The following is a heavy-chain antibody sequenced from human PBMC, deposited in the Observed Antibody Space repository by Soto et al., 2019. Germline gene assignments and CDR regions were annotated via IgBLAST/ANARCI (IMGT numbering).Heavy chain of an antibody. Sequence: PSETLSLTCTVSGGSISSYYWSWIRQPPGKGLEWIGYIYYSGSTNYNPSLKSRATISVDTSKNQFSLKLSSVTAADTAVYYCARYDYGGPYLFDYWGQGTLVTVSS. D-gene: IGHD4-17*01. J-gene: IGHJ4*02. CDR1: GGSISSYY. V-gene: IGHV4-59*01. CDR2: IYYSGST. CDR3: ARYDYGGPYLFDY.